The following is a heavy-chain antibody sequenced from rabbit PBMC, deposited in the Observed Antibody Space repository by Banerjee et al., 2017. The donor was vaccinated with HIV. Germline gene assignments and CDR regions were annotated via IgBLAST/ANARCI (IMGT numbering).Heavy chain of an antibody. J-gene: IGHJ4*01. CDR3: ARNSAADVGHGAMDL. D-gene: IGHD3-1*01. CDR2: IYTGSGST. V-gene: IGHV1S40*01. CDR1: GLDFSSYS. Sequence: QSLEESGGDLVKPGASLTLSCKASGLDFSSYSMCWVRQAPGKGLEWIGCIYTGSGSTYYASWVNGRFTISKTSSTTVTLQMTSLTAADTATYFCARNSAADVGHGAMDLWGQGTLVTVS.